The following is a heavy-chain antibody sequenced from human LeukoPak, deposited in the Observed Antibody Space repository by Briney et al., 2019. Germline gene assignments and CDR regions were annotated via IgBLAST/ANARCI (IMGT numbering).Heavy chain of an antibody. V-gene: IGHV4-59*12. CDR2: IYHSGST. D-gene: IGHD6-6*01. Sequence: SETLSLTCTVSGGSISSYYWSWIRQPPGKGLEWIGYIYHSGSTYYNPSLKSRVTISVDRSKSQFSLKLSSVTAADTAVYYCARDSVGIAARPEWGQGTLVTVSS. J-gene: IGHJ4*02. CDR1: GGSISSYY. CDR3: ARDSVGIAARPE.